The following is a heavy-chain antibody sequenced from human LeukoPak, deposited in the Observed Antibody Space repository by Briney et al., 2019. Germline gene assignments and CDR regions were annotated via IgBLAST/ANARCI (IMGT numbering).Heavy chain of an antibody. CDR3: AKDDVTAMLGD. J-gene: IGHJ4*02. CDR1: GFTSSIYP. D-gene: IGHD5-18*01. CDR2: IAYDGSYK. V-gene: IGHV3-30*04. Sequence: PGGSLRLSCAASGFTSSIYPMHWVRQAPGKGLEWVAVIAYDGSYKYYADSVKGRFTISRDNSKSTLYLLMNSLRAEDTAVYYCAKDDVTAMLGDWGQGTLVTVSS.